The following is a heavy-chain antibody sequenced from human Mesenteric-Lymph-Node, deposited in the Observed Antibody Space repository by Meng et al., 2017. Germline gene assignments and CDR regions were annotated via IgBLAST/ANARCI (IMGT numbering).Heavy chain of an antibody. D-gene: IGHD6-13*01. CDR1: GFNFDYAW. J-gene: IGHJ4*02. Sequence: GESLKISCAASGFNFDYAWMSWVRQAPGKGLEWVGRIKSKAGGGTIDYAAPVKDRFTISRDNSKNTLYLQMNSLGGDDTATYYCGKVDPITAHTSGWYGVDYWGQGTLVAVSS. V-gene: IGHV3-15*01. CDR3: GKVDPITAHTSGWYGVDY. CDR2: IKSKAGGGTI.